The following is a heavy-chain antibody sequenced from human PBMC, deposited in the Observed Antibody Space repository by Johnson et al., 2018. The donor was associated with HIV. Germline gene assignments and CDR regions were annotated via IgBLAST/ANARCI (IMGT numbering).Heavy chain of an antibody. CDR2: ISFDGGTK. J-gene: IGHJ3*02. V-gene: IGHV3-30*04. Sequence: QVQLVESGGGVVQPGRSLRLSCAASGFTFGSYAMHWVRQAPGKGLEWVALISFDGGTKYYADSVKGRFTISRDNSKNTLYLQMNSLRAEDTAVYYCAKDLRVYTCDAFDIWGQGTMVTVSS. CDR3: AKDLRVYTCDAFDI. D-gene: IGHD5/OR15-5a*01. CDR1: GFTFGSYA.